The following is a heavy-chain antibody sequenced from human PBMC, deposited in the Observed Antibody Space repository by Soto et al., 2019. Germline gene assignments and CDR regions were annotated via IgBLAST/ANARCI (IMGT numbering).Heavy chain of an antibody. Sequence: QVQLVQSGAEVKKPGSSVKVSCKASGGTFSSYAISWVRQAPGQGLEWMGGIIPIFGTANYAQKFQGRVTITADESTSKAYMELSSLRSEDTAVYYCARDTRDIVVVVAATPDYYYGMDVWGQGTTVTVSS. V-gene: IGHV1-69*01. CDR3: ARDTRDIVVVVAATPDYYYGMDV. D-gene: IGHD2-15*01. J-gene: IGHJ6*02. CDR2: IIPIFGTA. CDR1: GGTFSSYA.